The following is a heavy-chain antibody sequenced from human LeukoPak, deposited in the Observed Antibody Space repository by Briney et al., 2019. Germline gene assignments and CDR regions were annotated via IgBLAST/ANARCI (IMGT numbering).Heavy chain of an antibody. CDR2: IYTSGST. Sequence: SETLSLTCTVSGGSISSGSYYWSWIRQPAGKGLEWIGRIYTSGSTNYNPSLKSRVTISVDTSKNQFSLKLSSVTAADTAVYYCASFGTGDYYTDAFDIWGQGIMVTVSS. D-gene: IGHD4-17*01. CDR3: ASFGTGDYYTDAFDI. CDR1: GGSISSGSYY. V-gene: IGHV4-61*02. J-gene: IGHJ3*02.